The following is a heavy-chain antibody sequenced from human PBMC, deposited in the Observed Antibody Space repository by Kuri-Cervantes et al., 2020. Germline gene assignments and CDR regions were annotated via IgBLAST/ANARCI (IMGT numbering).Heavy chain of an antibody. CDR3: ARAWTAVRGPFDY. V-gene: IGHV3-30*03. CDR1: GFTLRSYG. CDR2: ISYDGSNK. Sequence: GESLKISCAASGFTLRSYGMSWVRQAPGKGLEWVAVISYDGSNKYYADSVKGRFTISRDNSKNTLYLQMNSLRAEDTAVYYCARAWTAVRGPFDYWGQGTLVTVSS. D-gene: IGHD4-23*01. J-gene: IGHJ4*02.